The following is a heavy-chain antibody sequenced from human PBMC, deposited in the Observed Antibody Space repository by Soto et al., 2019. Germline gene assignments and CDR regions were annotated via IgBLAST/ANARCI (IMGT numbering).Heavy chain of an antibody. D-gene: IGHD3-10*01. CDR1: GGSISSYY. J-gene: IGHJ6*02. Sequence: SETLSLTCTVSGGSISSYYWSWIRQPAGKGLEWIGYIYYSGSTYYNPSLKSRVTISVDTSKNQFSLKLSSVTAADTAVYYCAREQGYGSGSYKNYGMDVWGQGTTVTVSS. V-gene: IGHV4-59*06. CDR3: AREQGYGSGSYKNYGMDV. CDR2: IYYSGST.